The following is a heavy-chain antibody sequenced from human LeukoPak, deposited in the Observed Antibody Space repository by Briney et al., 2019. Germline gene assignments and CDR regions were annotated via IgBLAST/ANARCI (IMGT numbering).Heavy chain of an antibody. J-gene: IGHJ5*02. CDR2: IKHSGSA. CDR3: ARHQAPLDPPRYVWGSYRYIVWFDP. V-gene: IGHV4-4*02. CDR1: GGSISSSNW. D-gene: IGHD3-16*02. Sequence: SGTLSLTSAVSGGSISSSNWWGWVRQPPGKGREWIGEIKHSGSANYNPSLKSRVTISVDTSKNQFSLKLSSVTAADTAVYYCARHQAPLDPPRYVWGSYRYIVWFDPWGQGTLVTVSS.